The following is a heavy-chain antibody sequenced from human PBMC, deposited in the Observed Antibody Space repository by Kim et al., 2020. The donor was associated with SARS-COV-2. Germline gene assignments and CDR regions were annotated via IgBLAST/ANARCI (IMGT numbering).Heavy chain of an antibody. D-gene: IGHD3-9*01. CDR1: GYTFTGYY. CDR2: INPNSGGT. J-gene: IGHJ6*02. Sequence: ASVKVSCKASGYTFTGYYMHWVRQAPGQGLEWMGWINPNSGGTNYAQKFQGWVTMTRDTSISTAYMELSRLRSDDTAVYYCARGGGDVYDILTGWAYYYYGMDVWGQGTTVTVSS. V-gene: IGHV1-2*04. CDR3: ARGGGDVYDILTGWAYYYYGMDV.